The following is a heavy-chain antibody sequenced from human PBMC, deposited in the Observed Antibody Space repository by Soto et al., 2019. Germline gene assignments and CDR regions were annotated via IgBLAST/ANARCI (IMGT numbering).Heavy chain of an antibody. V-gene: IGHV1-18*01. J-gene: IGHJ5*02. CDR2: VSDYDGKT. Sequence: QVQLVQSGTEVKKPGASLRVSCRAAGYTFSRFVITWVRQAPGQGLGWMGWVSDYDGKTNYAQQFQGRATMTTATSSSTSYRELRSLRDDETAVYYRARVGDWYYCDPWAKGALATVSS. CDR1: GYTFSRFV. CDR3: ARVGDWYYCDP. D-gene: IGHD2-21*01.